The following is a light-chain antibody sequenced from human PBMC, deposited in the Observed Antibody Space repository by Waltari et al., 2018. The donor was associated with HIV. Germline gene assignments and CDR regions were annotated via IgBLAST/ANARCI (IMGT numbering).Light chain of an antibody. V-gene: IGKV4-1*01. CDR2: LAS. CDR3: QQYYTSPLT. Sequence: DVVMTQSPDYLAVSLGDRATRRGKYSQTVLYSPNNETYIAWYQKKIGQPPQPLFSLASRREAWVPDLFSGSGSGTDFTLTITGLQAEHVALYYCQQYYTSPLTFGPGTRVNVK. CDR1: QTVLYSPNNETY. J-gene: IGKJ3*01.